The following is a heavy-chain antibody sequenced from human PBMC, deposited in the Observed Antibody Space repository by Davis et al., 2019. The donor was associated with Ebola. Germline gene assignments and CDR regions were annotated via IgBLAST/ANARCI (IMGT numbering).Heavy chain of an antibody. Sequence: SETLSLTCAVSGGSISSSNWWSWVRQPPGKGLEWIGEIYHSGSTNYNPSLKSRVTISVDKSKNQFSLKLSSVTAADTAVYYCARGREQQRYYYYYYGMDVWGQGTTVTVSS. CDR3: ARGREQQRYYYYYYGMDV. D-gene: IGHD6-13*01. V-gene: IGHV4-4*02. J-gene: IGHJ6*02. CDR2: IYHSGST. CDR1: GGSISSSNW.